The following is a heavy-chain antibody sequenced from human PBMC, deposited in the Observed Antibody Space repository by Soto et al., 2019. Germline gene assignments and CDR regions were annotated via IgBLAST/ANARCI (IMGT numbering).Heavy chain of an antibody. CDR3: AGGRIVVVGSRAYYGMDV. CDR2: IIPVFGLV. Sequence: QVHLLLQSGAEVKKPGSSVKVSCKASGGTPSNSAISWVRQAPGQGLEWMGGIIPVFGLVKYAQNFQGRGRITADESTNTTYMELSGLRPEDTDVYYCAGGRIVVVGSRAYYGMDVWGQGTTVTVSS. D-gene: IGHD3-22*01. CDR1: GGTPSNSA. J-gene: IGHJ6*02. V-gene: IGHV1-69*01.